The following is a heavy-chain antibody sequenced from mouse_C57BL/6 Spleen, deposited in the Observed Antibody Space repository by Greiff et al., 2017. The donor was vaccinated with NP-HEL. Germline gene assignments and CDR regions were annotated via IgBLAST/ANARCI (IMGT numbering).Heavy chain of an antibody. D-gene: IGHD2-1*01. CDR1: GYTFTDYE. V-gene: IGHV1-15*01. CDR2: IDPETGGT. CDR3: TRWDGIDY. J-gene: IGHJ2*01. Sequence: VQLKESGAELVRPGASVTLSCKASGYTFTDYEMHWVKQTPVHGLEWIGAIDPETGGTAYNQKFKGKAILTADKSSSTAYMELRSLTSEDSAVYYCTRWDGIDYWGQGTTLTVSS.